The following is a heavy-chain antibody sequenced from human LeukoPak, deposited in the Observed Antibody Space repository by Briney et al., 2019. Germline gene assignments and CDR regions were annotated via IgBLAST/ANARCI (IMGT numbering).Heavy chain of an antibody. V-gene: IGHV3-13*01. CDR2: IDTGGKT. J-gene: IGHJ3*02. Sequence: PGGSLRLSCAASGFTFSSYDMHWVRQPTGKGLEWVSAIDTGGKTYYPDSVKGRFTISRENAKNSLYLHMDSLSAGDTALYFRARATVGFHPFDIWGQGTMVTVSS. CDR3: ARATVGFHPFDI. D-gene: IGHD4-23*01. CDR1: GFTFSSYD.